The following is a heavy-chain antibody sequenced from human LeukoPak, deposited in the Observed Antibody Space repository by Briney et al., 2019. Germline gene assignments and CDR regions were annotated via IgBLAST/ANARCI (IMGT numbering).Heavy chain of an antibody. CDR3: ARVGGSYNWFDP. V-gene: IGHV1-69*13. CDR1: GGTFSSYA. Sequence: SVKVSCKASGGTFSSYAISWVRQAPGQGLEWMGGIIPIFGTANYAQKFHGRVTITADESTSTAYMELSSLRSEDTAVYYCARVGGSYNWFDPWGQGTLVTVSS. CDR2: IIPIFGTA. D-gene: IGHD1-26*01. J-gene: IGHJ5*02.